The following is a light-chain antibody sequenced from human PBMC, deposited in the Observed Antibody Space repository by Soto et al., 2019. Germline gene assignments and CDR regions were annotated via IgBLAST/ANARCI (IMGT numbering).Light chain of an antibody. CDR3: QQRGNWPPIT. J-gene: IGKJ5*01. Sequence: DTVLTQSPATLSLSPGERATLSCRASQSVSRFLAWYQQKPGQAPRLLIYDASNRATGIPARFSGSGSGTDFTLTISSLVPEDFVVYYCQQRGNWPPITFGQGTRLDMK. CDR1: QSVSRF. CDR2: DAS. V-gene: IGKV3-11*01.